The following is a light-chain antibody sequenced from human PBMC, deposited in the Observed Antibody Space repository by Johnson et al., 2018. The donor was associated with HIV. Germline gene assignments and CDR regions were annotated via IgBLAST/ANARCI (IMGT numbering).Light chain of an antibody. J-gene: IGLJ1*01. Sequence: QSVLTQPPSVSAAPGQKVTISCSGSSSNIGNNYVSWYQQLPGTAPKLLIYENNKRPSGIPDRFSGSKSGTSATLGITGLQTGDEADYYCGTWGGVFGTGTTVTVL. V-gene: IGLV1-51*02. CDR1: SSNIGNNY. CDR3: GTWGGV. CDR2: ENN.